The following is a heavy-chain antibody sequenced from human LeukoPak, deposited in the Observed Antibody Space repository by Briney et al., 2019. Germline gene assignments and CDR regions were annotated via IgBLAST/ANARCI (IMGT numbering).Heavy chain of an antibody. CDR2: MNPNSGNT. Sequence: ASVKVSCKASGYTFTSYDINWVRHATGQGLEWMGWMNPNSGNTGYAQKFQGRVTMTRNTSISTAYMELSSLRSEDTAVYYCARGRGRFGDDYYYYYGMDVWGQGTTVTVSS. CDR3: ARGRGRFGDDYYYYYGMDV. V-gene: IGHV1-8*01. CDR1: GYTFTSYD. J-gene: IGHJ6*02. D-gene: IGHD3-10*01.